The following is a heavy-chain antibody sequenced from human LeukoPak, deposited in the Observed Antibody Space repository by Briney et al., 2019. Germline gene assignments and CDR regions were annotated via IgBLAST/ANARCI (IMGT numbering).Heavy chain of an antibody. CDR2: INHSGST. CDR1: GGSFSGYY. J-gene: IGHJ4*02. Sequence: SETLSLTCAVYGGSFSGYYWSSIRQPPGKGLEWIGEINHSGSTNYNPSLKSRVTISVDTSKNQFSLKLSSVTAADTAVYYCARGPYCSGGSCYGRPFDYWGQGTLVTVSS. D-gene: IGHD2-15*01. CDR3: ARGPYCSGGSCYGRPFDY. V-gene: IGHV4-34*01.